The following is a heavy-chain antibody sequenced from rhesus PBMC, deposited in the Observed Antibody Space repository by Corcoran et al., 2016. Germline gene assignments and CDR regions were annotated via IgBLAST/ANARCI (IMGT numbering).Heavy chain of an antibody. V-gene: IGHV4-57*01. J-gene: IGHJ5-2*02. CDR3: ARGVYSGSYYLDV. CDR1: GDSISDSNW. CDR2: ISGSGGSS. D-gene: IGHD3-16*01. Sequence: QLQLQESGPGLVKPSETLSLTCAVSGDSISDSNWWSWIRQPPGKGLEWIGRISGSGGSSSYKPPLKSRVTISTDTSKNQFARKLSSVTAADTAVYYCARGVYSGSYYLDVWGRGVLVTVSS.